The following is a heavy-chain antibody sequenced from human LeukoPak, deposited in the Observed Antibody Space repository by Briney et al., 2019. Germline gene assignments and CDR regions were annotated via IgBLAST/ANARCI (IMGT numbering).Heavy chain of an antibody. J-gene: IGHJ4*02. CDR1: GFTFSGSA. D-gene: IGHD3-22*01. V-gene: IGHV3-73*01. CDR2: IRGKANSYAT. CDR3: TRLSGDSSGSHFDY. Sequence: GGSLRLSCAASGFTFSGSAMHWVRQASGKGLEWVGRIRGKANSYATAYAASVKGRFTISRDDSKKTADLQMNSLKTEDTAVYYCTRLSGDSSGSHFDYWGQGIPVTVSS.